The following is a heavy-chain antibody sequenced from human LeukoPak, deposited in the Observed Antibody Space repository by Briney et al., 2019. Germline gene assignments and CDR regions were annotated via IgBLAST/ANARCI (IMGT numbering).Heavy chain of an antibody. CDR3: ARDKGLVGSTTPFDP. CDR2: INPNSGGT. V-gene: IGHV1-2*02. Sequence: ASVKVSCKASGYTFTGYYMHWVRQAPGQGLEWMGWINPNSGGTTYAQKFQGRVTMTRDTSISTAYMELSRLRSDDTAVYYCARDKGLVGSTTPFDPWGQGTLVTVSS. CDR1: GYTFTGYY. J-gene: IGHJ5*02. D-gene: IGHD2-2*01.